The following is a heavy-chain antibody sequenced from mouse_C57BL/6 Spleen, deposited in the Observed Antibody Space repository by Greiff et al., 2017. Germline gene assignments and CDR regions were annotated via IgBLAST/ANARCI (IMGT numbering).Heavy chain of an antibody. CDR2: IDPEDGEF. CDR3: ARDYGSSYVAWFAY. V-gene: IGHV14-2*01. CDR1: GFNIKDHY. Sequence: EVQLQQSGAELVKPGASVKLSCTAPGFNIKDHYMHWVKQRTEQGLEWIGRIDPEDGEFKYAPKFQGNAIITAVTSSNTAYMQLSSLTSEDTAVYYCARDYGSSYVAWFAYGGQGTLVTVSA. J-gene: IGHJ3*01. D-gene: IGHD1-1*01.